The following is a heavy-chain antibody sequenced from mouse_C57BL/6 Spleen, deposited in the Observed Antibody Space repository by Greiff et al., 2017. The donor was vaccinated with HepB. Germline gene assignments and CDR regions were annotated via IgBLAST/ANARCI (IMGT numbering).Heavy chain of an antibody. D-gene: IGHD2-4*01. CDR1: GFSLTSYG. Sequence: VKLQQSGPGLVQPSQSLSITCTVSGFSLTSYGVHWVRQSPGKGLEWLGVIWRGGSTDYNAAFMSRLSITKDNSKSQVFFKMNSLQADDTAIYYCAKNFYYDYDGGFAYWGQGTLVTVSA. CDR3: AKNFYYDYDGGFAY. V-gene: IGHV2-5*01. J-gene: IGHJ3*01. CDR2: IWRGGST.